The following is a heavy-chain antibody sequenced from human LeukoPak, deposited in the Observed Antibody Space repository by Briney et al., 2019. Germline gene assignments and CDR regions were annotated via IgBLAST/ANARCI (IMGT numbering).Heavy chain of an antibody. D-gene: IGHD6-13*01. CDR1: GFTFSDYY. Sequence: GGSLRLSCAASGFTFSDYYMSWIRQAPGKGLEWVSYISSSSSYTNYADSVKGRFTISRDNAKNSLYLQMNSLRAEGTAVYYCARGAAGTTFDYWGQGTLVTVSS. CDR2: ISSSSSYT. V-gene: IGHV3-11*06. CDR3: ARGAAGTTFDY. J-gene: IGHJ4*02.